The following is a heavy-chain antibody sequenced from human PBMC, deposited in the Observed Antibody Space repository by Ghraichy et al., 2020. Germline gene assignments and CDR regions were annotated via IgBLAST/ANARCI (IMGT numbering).Heavy chain of an antibody. CDR1: GFTFNSYN. V-gene: IGHV3-48*04. CDR3: SSGDTFDI. Sequence: GGSLRLSCAASGFTFNSYNMNWVRQALGKGMEWLSYISSTSGTIYYAGSVKGRFTISRDNAKNSLYLQMNGLRAEDTAVYYCSSGDTFDIWGQGTMVAVSS. J-gene: IGHJ3*02. CDR2: ISSTSGTI. D-gene: IGHD3-10*01.